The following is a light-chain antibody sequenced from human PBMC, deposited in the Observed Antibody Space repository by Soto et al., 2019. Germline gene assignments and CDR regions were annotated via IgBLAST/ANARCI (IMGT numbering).Light chain of an antibody. CDR3: AAWDDSLNGFYV. CDR1: RSNIGSNT. J-gene: IGLJ1*01. Sequence: QSVLTQPPSASGTPGQRVTISCSGSRSNIGSNTVNWYQQLPGSAPKLLIYSNNQRPSGVPGRFSGSKSGTSASLAISGLQSEDEADYYCAAWDDSLNGFYVFGTGTKVTVL. CDR2: SNN. V-gene: IGLV1-44*01.